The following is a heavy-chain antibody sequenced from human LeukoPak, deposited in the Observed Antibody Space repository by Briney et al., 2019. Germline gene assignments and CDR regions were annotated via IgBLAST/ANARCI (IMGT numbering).Heavy chain of an antibody. D-gene: IGHD6-13*01. CDR2: ISYDGSNK. Sequence: GGSLRLSCAASGFTFSSYAMHWVRQAPGKGLEWVAVISYDGSNKYYADSVKGRFTISRDNSKNTLYLQMDSLRADDTAVYYCAGGRTYSSSTLEDYWGQGTLVTVSS. CDR1: GFTFSSYA. J-gene: IGHJ4*02. V-gene: IGHV3-30*14. CDR3: AGGRTYSSSTLEDY.